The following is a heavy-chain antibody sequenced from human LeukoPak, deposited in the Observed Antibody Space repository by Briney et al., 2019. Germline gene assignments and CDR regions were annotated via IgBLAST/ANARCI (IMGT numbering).Heavy chain of an antibody. Sequence: SETLSLTCTVSGGSISSGGYYWSWIRQHPGKGLEWIGYIYYSGSTYYNPSLKSRVTISVDTSKNQFSLKLSSVTAADTAVYYCARTYYGSGSYLQYYYYGMDVWGQGTTVTVSS. D-gene: IGHD3-10*01. CDR1: GGSISSGGYY. CDR3: ARTYYGSGSYLQYYYYGMDV. CDR2: IYYSGST. V-gene: IGHV4-31*03. J-gene: IGHJ6*02.